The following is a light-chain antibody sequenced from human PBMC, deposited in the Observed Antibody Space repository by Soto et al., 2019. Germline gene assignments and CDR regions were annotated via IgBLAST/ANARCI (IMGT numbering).Light chain of an antibody. V-gene: IGKV3-20*01. CDR3: QQYGDSPFT. CDR1: QSVSSSY. J-gene: IGKJ3*01. Sequence: EIVLTQSPGTLSLSPGERATLSCRASQSVSSSYLAWYQQKPGQAPRLLIYGAFNRATGIPDRFSGSGSGTDFTLTFSRLEPEDFAVYYCQQYGDSPFTFGPGTKVDIK. CDR2: GAF.